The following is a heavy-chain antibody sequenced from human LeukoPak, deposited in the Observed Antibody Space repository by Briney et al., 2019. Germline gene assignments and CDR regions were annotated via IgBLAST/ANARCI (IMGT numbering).Heavy chain of an antibody. J-gene: IGHJ6*03. CDR3: ARALTPTMVRGIYYYYYMDV. Sequence: ASVKVSCKASGYTFTSYAMNWVRQAPGQGLEWMGWINTNTGNPTYAQGFTGRFVFSLDTSVSTAYLQISSLKAEDTAVYYCARALTPTMVRGIYYYYYMDVWGKGTTVTVSS. V-gene: IGHV7-4-1*02. CDR1: GYTFTSYA. D-gene: IGHD3-10*01. CDR2: INTNTGNP.